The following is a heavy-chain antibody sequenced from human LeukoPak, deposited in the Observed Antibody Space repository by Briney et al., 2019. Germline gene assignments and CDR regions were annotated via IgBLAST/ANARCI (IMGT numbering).Heavy chain of an antibody. J-gene: IGHJ4*02. V-gene: IGHV4-30-2*01. Sequence: SETLSLTCAVSGGSISSGGYSWSWIRQPPGKGLEWIGYIYHSGSTYYNPSLKSRVTISVDRSKNQFSLKLSSVTAADTAVYYCARNVRGLHNWNYLPFDYWGQGTLVTVSS. CDR2: IYHSGST. D-gene: IGHD1-7*01. CDR1: GGSISSGGYS. CDR3: ARNVRGLHNWNYLPFDY.